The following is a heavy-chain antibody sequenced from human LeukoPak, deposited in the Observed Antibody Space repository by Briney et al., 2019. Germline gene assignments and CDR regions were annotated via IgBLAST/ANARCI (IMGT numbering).Heavy chain of an antibody. CDR3: ARDKGREYCSSTSCYAYYYYGMDV. CDR2: ISAYNGNT. Sequence: ASVKVSCKASGYTFTSYGISWVRQAPGQGLEWMGWISAYNGNTNYARKLQGRVTMTTDTSTSTAYMELRSLRSGDTAVYYCARDKGREYCSSTSCYAYYYYGMDVWGQGTTVTVSS. D-gene: IGHD2-2*01. CDR1: GYTFTSYG. J-gene: IGHJ6*02. V-gene: IGHV1-18*01.